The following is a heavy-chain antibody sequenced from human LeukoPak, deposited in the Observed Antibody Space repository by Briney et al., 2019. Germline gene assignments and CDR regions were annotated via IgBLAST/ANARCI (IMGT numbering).Heavy chain of an antibody. CDR2: ISSDGSSE. D-gene: IGHD3-3*02. J-gene: IGHJ5*02. V-gene: IGHV3-30*18. CDR1: GFTFSTYA. Sequence: GGSLRLSCGASGFTFSTYAMHWVRQTPDKELEWVAVISSDGSSEKYADSVKGRFTVSRDNSKNTLFLRMNNLTPEDTAVYYCVKGLDISTWYGSWFGPWGQGTLVTVSS. CDR3: VKGLDISTWYGSWFGP.